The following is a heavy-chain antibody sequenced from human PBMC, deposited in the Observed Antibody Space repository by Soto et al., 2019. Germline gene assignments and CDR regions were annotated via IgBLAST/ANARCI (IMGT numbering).Heavy chain of an antibody. J-gene: IGHJ4*02. D-gene: IGHD2-21*01. Sequence: QIKLVESGGGLVKPGGSLRLSCAASGFTFSDFYMTWVRQAPGKGLEWLSYISINSNHKEYGVSVKGRQTISRDNAKNSIYLQMNRLRADDTAVYYCVRGGGGGQFDYWGQGTLVTVSS. CDR2: ISINSNHK. CDR3: VRGGGGGQFDY. CDR1: GFTFSDFY. V-gene: IGHV3-11*06.